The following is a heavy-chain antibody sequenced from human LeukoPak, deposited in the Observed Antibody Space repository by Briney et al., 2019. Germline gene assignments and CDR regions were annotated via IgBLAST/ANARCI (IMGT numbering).Heavy chain of an antibody. D-gene: IGHD6-19*01. V-gene: IGHV4-31*11. CDR2: IYYSGST. CDR3: ARDSAVAGTLDAFDI. J-gene: IGHJ3*02. Sequence: SETLSLTCAVYGGSFSGYYWSWIRQHPGKGLEWIGYIYYSGSTYYNPSLKSRVTISVDTSKNQFSLKLSSVTAADTAVYYCARDSAVAGTLDAFDIWGQGTMVTVSS. CDR1: GGSFSGYY.